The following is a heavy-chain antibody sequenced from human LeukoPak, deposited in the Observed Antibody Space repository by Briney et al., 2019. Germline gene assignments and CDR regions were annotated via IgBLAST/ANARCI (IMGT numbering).Heavy chain of an antibody. J-gene: IGHJ6*03. D-gene: IGHD1-26*01. CDR3: ATCRIMEAATYYDDCCYMDV. CDR2: INHSGRT. Sequence: KPSESLSLACAVYGGSFSGYYWSWIRQPPGKGLGWIGEINHSGRTNYHPSLKSRVTISVDTSKNQFSLKLSSVSGADTAAYYCATCRIMEAATYYDDCCYMDVGGKGTTVTVS. CDR1: GGSFSGYY. V-gene: IGHV4-34*01.